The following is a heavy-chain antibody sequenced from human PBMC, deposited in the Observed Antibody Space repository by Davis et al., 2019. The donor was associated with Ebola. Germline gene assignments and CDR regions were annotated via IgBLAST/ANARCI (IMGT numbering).Heavy chain of an antibody. J-gene: IGHJ5*02. CDR1: GFTFSSYA. CDR2: IRSKAYGGTT. V-gene: IGHV3-49*04. CDR3: TRNPTS. Sequence: GESLKISCVASGFTFSSYAMSWVRQAPGKGLEWVGFIRSKAYGGTTEYAASVKGRFTISRDDSKSIAYLQMNSLKTEDTAVYYCTRNPTSWGQGTLVTVSS. D-gene: IGHD1-14*01.